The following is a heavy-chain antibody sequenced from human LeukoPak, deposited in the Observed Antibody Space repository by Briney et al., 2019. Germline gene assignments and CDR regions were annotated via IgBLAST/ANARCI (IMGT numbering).Heavy chain of an antibody. CDR1: GFTFSSYW. J-gene: IGHJ4*02. Sequence: GGSLRLSCAASGFTFSSYWMSWVRQAPGKGLEWVAHIQQVGSERYYVDSVKGRFTISRDNAKNSLYLQMNSLRAEDTALYYCATEAYYHFDYWGQGTLVTVSS. CDR3: ATEAYYHFDY. CDR2: IQQVGSER. V-gene: IGHV3-7*01. D-gene: IGHD3-10*01.